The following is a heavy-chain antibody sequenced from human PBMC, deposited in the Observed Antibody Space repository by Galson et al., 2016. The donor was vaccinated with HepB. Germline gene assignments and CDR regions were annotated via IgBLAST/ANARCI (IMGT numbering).Heavy chain of an antibody. D-gene: IGHD4-17*01. CDR2: IDPSDSST. J-gene: IGHJ4*02. Sequence: QSGAEVKKPGESLKISCKGSGYSFTNYFITWVRQMPGKGLEWMGKIDPSDSSTNYGPSFQGHVTISADKSIATAYLQWNSLQASDTAMYYWARLRGGRHDYWGQGILVIVSS. CDR1: GYSFTNYF. V-gene: IGHV5-10-1*01. CDR3: ARLRGGRHDY.